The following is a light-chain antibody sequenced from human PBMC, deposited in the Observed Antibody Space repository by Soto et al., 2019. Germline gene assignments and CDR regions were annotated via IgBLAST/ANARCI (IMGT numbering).Light chain of an antibody. CDR2: SNN. CDR3: AAWDDSLNALV. CDR1: SSNIGSNT. V-gene: IGLV1-44*01. J-gene: IGLJ2*01. Sequence: QSVLTQPPSASGTPGQRVTISCSGSSSNIGSNTVNWYQQLPGTAPKLLINSNNQRPSGVPDRFSGSKSGTSASLAISGLQSEDEGDYYCAAWDDSLNALVFGGGTKLTVL.